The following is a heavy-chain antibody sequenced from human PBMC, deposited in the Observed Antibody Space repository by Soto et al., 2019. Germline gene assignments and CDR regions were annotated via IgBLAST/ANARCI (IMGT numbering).Heavy chain of an antibody. D-gene: IGHD3-3*01. J-gene: IGHJ6*03. Sequence: SETLSLTCTVSGGSISSYYWSWIRQPPGKGLEWIGYIYYSGSTNYNPSLKSRVTISVDTSKNQFSLKLSSVTAADTAVYYCARETSYYDFWSGPTSPDYYYYYMDVWGKGTTVTV. CDR1: GGSISSYY. CDR3: ARETSYYDFWSGPTSPDYYYYYMDV. CDR2: IYYSGST. V-gene: IGHV4-59*01.